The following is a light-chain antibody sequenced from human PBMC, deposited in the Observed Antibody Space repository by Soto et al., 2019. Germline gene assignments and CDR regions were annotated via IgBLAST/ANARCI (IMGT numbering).Light chain of an antibody. CDR1: QSVSNRY. V-gene: IGKV3-20*01. Sequence: ENVLTQSPGTPSLSPGERATLSCWASQSVSNRYLAWYQQKPGQAPRLLIYGASSRATGIPDRFSGSGSGTDFTLTISRLEPEDFAVYYCQQYDSSWTFGQGTTVDIK. CDR3: QQYDSSWT. J-gene: IGKJ1*01. CDR2: GAS.